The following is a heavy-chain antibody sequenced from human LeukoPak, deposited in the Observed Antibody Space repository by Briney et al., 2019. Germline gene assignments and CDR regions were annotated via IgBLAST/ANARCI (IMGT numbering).Heavy chain of an antibody. CDR3: ARLCYYYDSSVLFDY. J-gene: IGHJ4*02. Sequence: SETLSLTCTVSGYSVSSGYYWGWIRQSPGKGLEWIGSIYHSGSTYYSPSLRSRITISVDTSKNQFSLKLSSVTAADTAVYYCARLCYYYDSSVLFDYWGQGTLVTVSS. CDR2: IYHSGST. V-gene: IGHV4-38-2*02. CDR1: GYSVSSGYY. D-gene: IGHD3-22*01.